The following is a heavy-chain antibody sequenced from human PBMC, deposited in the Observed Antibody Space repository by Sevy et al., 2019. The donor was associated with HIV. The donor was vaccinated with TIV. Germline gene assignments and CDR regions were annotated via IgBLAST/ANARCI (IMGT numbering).Heavy chain of an antibody. CDR2: INSDGSST. Sequence: GGSLRLSCAASGFTFSSYWMHWVRQAPGKGLVWVSRINSDGSSTSYADSVKGRFTISRDNAKNTLYLQMNSLRAEDTAVYYCARGQTYCGGDCYPAFFDYWGQGTLVTISS. V-gene: IGHV3-74*01. CDR3: ARGQTYCGGDCYPAFFDY. CDR1: GFTFSSYW. D-gene: IGHD2-21*01. J-gene: IGHJ4*02.